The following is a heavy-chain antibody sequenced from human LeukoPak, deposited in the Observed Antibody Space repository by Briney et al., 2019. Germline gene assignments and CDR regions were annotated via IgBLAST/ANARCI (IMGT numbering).Heavy chain of an antibody. D-gene: IGHD2-15*01. CDR2: IYYRGRT. V-gene: IGHV4-59*08. Sequence: PSETLSLTCNVSGGSTTSYYWGWFRQPPGKGLEWIGHIYYRGRTTYSPSLKSRVTMSVDTSKNQVSLKLNSVTAADTAVYYCASTMVAADFYGMDVWGQGTTVTVSS. J-gene: IGHJ6*02. CDR1: GGSTTSYY. CDR3: ASTMVAADFYGMDV.